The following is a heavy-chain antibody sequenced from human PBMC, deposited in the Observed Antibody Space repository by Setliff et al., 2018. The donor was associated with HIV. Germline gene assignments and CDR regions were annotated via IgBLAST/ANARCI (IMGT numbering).Heavy chain of an antibody. Sequence: ASVKVSCKASGYSFTDYAMNWVRQAPGQGLEWMGWINIGNGDTKYSQDFHDRVTISRDTPATTVYMELSSLRSDDMAVYYCARGWHSTSPNSYFDYWGQVSLVTVSS. V-gene: IGHV1-3*03. D-gene: IGHD6-6*01. J-gene: IGHJ4*02. CDR1: GYSFTDYA. CDR2: INIGNGDT. CDR3: ARGWHSTSPNSYFDY.